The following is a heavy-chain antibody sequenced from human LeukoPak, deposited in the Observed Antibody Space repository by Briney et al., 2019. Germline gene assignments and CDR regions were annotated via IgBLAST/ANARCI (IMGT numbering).Heavy chain of an antibody. Sequence: PSETLSLTCTVSGGSISSSSYYWGWIRQPPGKGLEWIGSIYYSGSTYYNPSLKSRVTISVDTAKNQFSLKLRSVTAADTAVYYCARYYYDSSGYSTYFDYWGQGTLVTVSS. D-gene: IGHD3-22*01. V-gene: IGHV4-39*07. CDR1: GGSISSSSYY. CDR2: IYYSGST. J-gene: IGHJ4*02. CDR3: ARYYYDSSGYSTYFDY.